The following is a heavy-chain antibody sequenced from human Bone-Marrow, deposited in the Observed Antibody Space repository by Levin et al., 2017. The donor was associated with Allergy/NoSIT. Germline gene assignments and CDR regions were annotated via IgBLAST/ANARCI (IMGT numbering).Heavy chain of an antibody. Sequence: GGSLRLSCAASGFTFSSYAINWVRQTPGTGLEWVSGISPSGGTIYYADSVKGRFTISRDNSKNTVSLQMNSLRADDTALYYCAKVLVGPIKRPDFDYWGLGTLVTVSS. CDR3: AKVLVGPIKRPDFDY. J-gene: IGHJ4*02. D-gene: IGHD1-26*01. V-gene: IGHV3-23*01. CDR1: GFTFSSYA. CDR2: ISPSGGTI.